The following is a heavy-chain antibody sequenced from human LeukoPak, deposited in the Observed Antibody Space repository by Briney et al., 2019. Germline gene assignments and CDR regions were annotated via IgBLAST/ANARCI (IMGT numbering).Heavy chain of an antibody. V-gene: IGHV3-9*01. J-gene: IGHJ3*02. CDR2: ISWNSGSI. Sequence: QAGGSLRLSCAASGFTFDDYAMHWVRQAPGKGLEWVSGISWNSGSIGYADSVKGRFTISRDNAKNSLYLQMNSLRAEDTALYYCAKDILEQWLATGGAFDIWGQGTMVTVSS. CDR3: AKDILEQWLATGGAFDI. D-gene: IGHD6-19*01. CDR1: GFTFDDYA.